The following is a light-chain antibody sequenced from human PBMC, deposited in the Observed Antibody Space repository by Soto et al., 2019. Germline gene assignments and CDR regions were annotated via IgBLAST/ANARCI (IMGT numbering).Light chain of an antibody. CDR3: QVWASTAEFFV. CDR2: DAT. V-gene: IGLV3-21*02. J-gene: IGLJ1*01. Sequence: SYALTQPPSVSVAPGQTARITCGGDKLGIKIVHWYNQRPGQAPVAVVFDATDRPSGIPDRFSASRSGDTATLTISRVDAGDEADYFCQVWASTAEFFVFGSGTKVTVL. CDR1: KLGIKI.